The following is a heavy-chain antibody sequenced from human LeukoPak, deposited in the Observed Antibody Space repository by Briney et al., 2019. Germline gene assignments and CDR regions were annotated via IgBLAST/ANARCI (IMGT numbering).Heavy chain of an antibody. D-gene: IGHD3-22*01. CDR3: AKDGTYYYDSSGYQFDY. V-gene: IGHV3-7*04. CDR1: GFTFSSYW. CDR2: IKQDGSEK. J-gene: IGHJ4*02. Sequence: GGSLRLSCAASGFTFSSYWMSWVRQAPGKGLEWVANIKQDGSEKYYADSVKGRFTISRDNSKNTLYLQMNSLRAEDTAVYYCAKDGTYYYDSSGYQFDYWGQGTLVTVSS.